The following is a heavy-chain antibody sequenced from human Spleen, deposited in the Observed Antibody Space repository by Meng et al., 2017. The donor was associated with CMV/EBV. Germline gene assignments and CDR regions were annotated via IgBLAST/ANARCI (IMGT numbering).Heavy chain of an antibody. CDR2: IYSGGGST. Sequence: CAASGFSFSSYAMSWVRQAPGKGLEWVSIIYSGGGSTYYADSVKGRFTISRDTSENTLYLEMNSLRAEDTALYYCAKDQRYTSGSDYWGQGTLVTVSS. D-gene: IGHD6-19*01. V-gene: IGHV3-23*03. J-gene: IGHJ4*02. CDR3: AKDQRYTSGSDY. CDR1: GFSFSSYA.